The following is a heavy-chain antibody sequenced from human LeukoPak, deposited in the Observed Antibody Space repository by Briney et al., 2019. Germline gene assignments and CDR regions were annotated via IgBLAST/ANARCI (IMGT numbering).Heavy chain of an antibody. J-gene: IGHJ6*03. CDR3: ARDLGGYPFFMDV. CDR2: VDQTGSP. D-gene: IGHD2-15*01. Sequence: TSETLSLTCSVSGGSLRSDRHNWAWVRQSADKGLEHIGSVDQTGSPYYNPPLKSRVTISVDTSNKQFSLNLTSVTAADTAVYYCARDLGGYPFFMDVWGKGITVTVSS. CDR1: GGSLRSDRHN. V-gene: IGHV4-39*07.